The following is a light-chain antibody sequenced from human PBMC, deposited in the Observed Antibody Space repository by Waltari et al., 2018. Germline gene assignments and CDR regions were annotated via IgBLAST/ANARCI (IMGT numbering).Light chain of an antibody. CDR1: KNIINSSNNKNY. CDR2: WAS. J-gene: IGKJ2*01. Sequence: DIVMTQSPDSLAVSLGERATINCRSSKNIINSSNNKNYLSWYQHKPGQPPKLLIYWASTRESGVPDRFSGSGSGTDFTLTISSLQAEDVAVYYCQQYYGIPYTFGQGTKLEIK. V-gene: IGKV4-1*01. CDR3: QQYYGIPYT.